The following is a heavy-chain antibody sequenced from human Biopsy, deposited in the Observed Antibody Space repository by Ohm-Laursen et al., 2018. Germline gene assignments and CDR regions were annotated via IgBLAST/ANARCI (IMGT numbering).Heavy chain of an antibody. Sequence: TLSLTCPVSGGSISSGGSYWSWIRQRPGKGLVWIGYIFNSANTYYNPSLKNLITISGDTSKNQFSLKLNSVTAADTAVYYCARGDYFDSNGYFWFDPWGQGTLVTVSS. J-gene: IGHJ5*02. CDR1: GGSISSGGSY. CDR3: ARGDYFDSNGYFWFDP. CDR2: IFNSANT. D-gene: IGHD3-22*01. V-gene: IGHV4-31*01.